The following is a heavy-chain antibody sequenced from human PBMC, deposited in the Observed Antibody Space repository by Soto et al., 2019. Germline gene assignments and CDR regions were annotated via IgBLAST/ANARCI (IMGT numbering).Heavy chain of an antibody. Sequence: GGSLRLSCAASGFTFSSYWMSWVRQAPGKGLEWVANIKQDGSEKYYVDSVKGRFTISRDNAKNSLYLQMNSLRAEDTAVYYCARDTYAFHDAFDIWGQGTMVTVS. CDR2: IKQDGSEK. D-gene: IGHD3-3*01. CDR1: GFTFSSYW. V-gene: IGHV3-7*05. J-gene: IGHJ3*02. CDR3: ARDTYAFHDAFDI.